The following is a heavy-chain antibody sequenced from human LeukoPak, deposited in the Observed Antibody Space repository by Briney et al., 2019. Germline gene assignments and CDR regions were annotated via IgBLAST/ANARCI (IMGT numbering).Heavy chain of an antibody. D-gene: IGHD1-26*01. Sequence: SETLSLTCTVSGGSLSSYYWSWIRQPPGKGLEWIGYIYYSGSTNYNPSLKSRVTISVDTSKNQFSLKLSSVTAADTAVYYCAREGARWEPSFSAFDIWGQGTMVTVSS. J-gene: IGHJ3*02. CDR1: GGSLSSYY. CDR2: IYYSGST. V-gene: IGHV4-59*01. CDR3: AREGARWEPSFSAFDI.